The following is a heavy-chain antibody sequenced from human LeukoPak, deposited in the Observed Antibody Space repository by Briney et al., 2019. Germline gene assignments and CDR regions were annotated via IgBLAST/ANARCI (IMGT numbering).Heavy chain of an antibody. J-gene: IGHJ5*02. V-gene: IGHV1-69*10. CDR2: LSPVLT. D-gene: IGHD6-6*01. Sequence: EASVKVSCKASGYTFTSYGISWVRQAPGQGLEWMGGLSPVLTTYAQKFRGRVTISADESTNTVYMDLSTLTSEDTAVYFCARDREVAARPGGWFDPWGQGTQVTVSS. CDR1: GYTFTSYG. CDR3: ARDREVAARPGGWFDP.